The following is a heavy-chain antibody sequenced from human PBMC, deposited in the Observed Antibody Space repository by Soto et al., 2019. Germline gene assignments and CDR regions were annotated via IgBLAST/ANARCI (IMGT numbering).Heavy chain of an antibody. J-gene: IGHJ3*02. CDR2: INPATGAA. CDR3: ARGGGVGVAGSAAFDM. V-gene: IGHV1-2*02. CDR1: GYPVTAYY. D-gene: IGHD3-3*01. Sequence: QLHLVQSGAVVKKPGASVTVSCSASGYPVTAYYMHWVRQAPGRGLEWMGGINPATGAAKYKQTFQGRVTMTRDTSTSTVFMELSGLTSEDTAVFYFARGGGVGVAGSAAFDMWVQGTLVTVSS.